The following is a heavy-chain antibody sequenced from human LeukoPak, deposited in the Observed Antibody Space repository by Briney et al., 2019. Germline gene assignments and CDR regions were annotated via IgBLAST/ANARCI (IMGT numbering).Heavy chain of an antibody. Sequence: GGSLRLSCTASGFAFGDYAMSWFRQAPGKGLEWVGFIRSKDYGGTIEYAASVKGRFTISRDDSRTIAYLQMNSLKTEDTAVYYCTRDFRIDSGFDYWGQGTLVTVSS. CDR2: IRSKDYGGTI. D-gene: IGHD1-26*01. J-gene: IGHJ4*02. CDR1: GFAFGDYA. CDR3: TRDFRIDSGFDY. V-gene: IGHV3-49*03.